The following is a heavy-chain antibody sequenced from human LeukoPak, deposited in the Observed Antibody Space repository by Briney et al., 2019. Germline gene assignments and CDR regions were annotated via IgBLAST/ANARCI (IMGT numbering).Heavy chain of an antibody. CDR1: GFNVNSFE. J-gene: IGHJ4*02. Sequence: GGSVRLSCAASGFNVNSFEMTWVRQAPGLGLEFLSYISDSGGVIKYADSVKGRFIISRDSAENALYLQMNNLGADDTAVYFCAGGPQYTGSFPYWGQGTLVAVSS. V-gene: IGHV3-48*03. CDR2: ISDSGGVI. CDR3: AGGPQYTGSFPY. D-gene: IGHD1-26*01.